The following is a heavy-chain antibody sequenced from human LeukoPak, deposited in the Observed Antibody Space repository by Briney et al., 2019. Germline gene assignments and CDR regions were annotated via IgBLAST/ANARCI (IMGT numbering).Heavy chain of an antibody. CDR3: ARGIAVAGSFDY. V-gene: IGHV4-59*08. J-gene: IGHJ4*02. D-gene: IGHD6-19*01. Sequence: PSETLSLTCTVSGGSISSYYWSWIRQPPGKGLEWIGYIYYSGSTNYNPSLKSRVTISVDTSKNQFSLKLSSVTAADTAVYYCARGIAVAGSFDYWGQGTLVTVSS. CDR2: IYYSGST. CDR1: GGSISSYY.